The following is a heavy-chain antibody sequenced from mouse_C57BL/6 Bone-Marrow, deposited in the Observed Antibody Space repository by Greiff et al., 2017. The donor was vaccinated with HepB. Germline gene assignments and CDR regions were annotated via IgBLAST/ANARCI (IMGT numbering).Heavy chain of an antibody. D-gene: IGHD2-4*01. CDR1: GYTFTSYW. CDR2: IDPSDSYT. J-gene: IGHJ3*01. V-gene: IGHV1-59*01. Sequence: QVQLQQPGAELVRPGTSVKLSCKASGYTFTSYWMHWVKQRPGQGLEWIGVIDPSDSYTNYNQKFKGKATLTVDTSSSTAYMQLSSLTSEDSAVYYCARDPYDYDAFAYWGQGTLVTVSA. CDR3: ARDPYDYDAFAY.